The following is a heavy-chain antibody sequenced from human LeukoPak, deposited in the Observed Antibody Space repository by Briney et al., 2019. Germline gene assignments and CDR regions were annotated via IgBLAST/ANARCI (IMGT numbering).Heavy chain of an antibody. CDR2: ISSSSSTI. CDR3: ARDHVRCLDY. Sequence: GGSLRLSCAASGFTFSSYSMNWVRQAPGKGLEWVSYISSSSSTIYYADSVKGRFTISRDNAKNSLYLQMNSLRAEDTAVYYCARDHVRCLDYWGQGTLVTVSS. D-gene: IGHD4-17*01. CDR1: GFTFSSYS. J-gene: IGHJ4*02. V-gene: IGHV3-48*04.